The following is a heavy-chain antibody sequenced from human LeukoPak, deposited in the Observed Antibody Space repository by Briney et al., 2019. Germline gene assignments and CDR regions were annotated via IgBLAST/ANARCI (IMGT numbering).Heavy chain of an antibody. CDR2: ISTDGSST. CDR3: ARPLCTSCYLAFH. D-gene: IGHD2-2*01. Sequence: GGSLRLSCATSGFTFSSYGMHWVRQAPGKGLVWVSRISTDGSSTSYADSVKGRFTISRDNAKNTLYLQMNSLRAEDTAVYYCARPLCTSCYLAFHWGQGTLVTVSS. CDR1: GFTFSSYG. J-gene: IGHJ4*02. V-gene: IGHV3-74*01.